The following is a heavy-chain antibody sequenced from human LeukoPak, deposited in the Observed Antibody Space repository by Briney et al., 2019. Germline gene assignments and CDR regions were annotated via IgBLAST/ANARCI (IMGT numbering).Heavy chain of an antibody. J-gene: IGHJ4*02. CDR3: ARDRYPDY. Sequence: GGSLRLSCAASGFTFDDYAMHWVRQAPGKGLEWVSGISWNSGNIGYADSVKGRFTISRDNAKNSLYLQMNSLRAEDTAVYYCARDRYPDYWGQGTLVTVSS. CDR1: GFTFDDYA. V-gene: IGHV3-9*01. D-gene: IGHD1-14*01. CDR2: ISWNSGNI.